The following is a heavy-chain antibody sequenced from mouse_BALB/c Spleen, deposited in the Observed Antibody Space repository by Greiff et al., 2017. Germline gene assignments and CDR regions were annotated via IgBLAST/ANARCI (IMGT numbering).Heavy chain of an antibody. V-gene: IGHV5-6-5*01. D-gene: IGHD2-4*01. CDR2: ISSGGST. CDR1: GFASSSYD. CDR3: ARGGIYYDYADGPAWFAY. J-gene: IGHJ3*01. Sequence: EVQVVESGGGLVKPGGSLKLSCAASGFASSSYDMSWVRQTPEKRLEWVASISSGGSTYYPDSVKGRFTISRDNARNILYLQMSSLRSEDTAMYYCARGGIYYDYADGPAWFAYWGQGTLVTVSA.